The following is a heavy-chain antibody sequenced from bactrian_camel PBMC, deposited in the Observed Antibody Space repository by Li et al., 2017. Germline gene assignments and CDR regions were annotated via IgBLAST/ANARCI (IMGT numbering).Heavy chain of an antibody. Sequence: HVQLVESGGASVQAGGSLRLSCAFDAYTPANVRMSWFRQVPGKEREGVAARDTDGSTNYADSVRGRFTISRDNLQMSSLKSEDTGLYYCATSLTDNWLRGFGYWGQGTQVTVS. V-gene: IGHV3S1*01. CDR3: ATSLTDNWLRGFGY. D-gene: IGHD7*01. CDR2: RDTDGST. J-gene: IGHJ6*01. CDR1: AYTPANVR.